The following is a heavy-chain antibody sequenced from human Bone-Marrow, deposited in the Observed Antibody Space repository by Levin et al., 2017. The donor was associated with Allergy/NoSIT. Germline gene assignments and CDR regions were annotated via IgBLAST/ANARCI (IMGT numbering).Heavy chain of an antibody. CDR1: GFTFSSYA. V-gene: IGHV3-23*01. CDR2: ISGSGGST. D-gene: IGHD6-6*01. Sequence: PGESLKISCAASGFTFSSYAMSWVRQAPGKGLEWVSAISGSGGSTYYADSVKGRFTISRDNSKNTLYLQMNSLRAEDTAVYYCAKPRSSIAARPGNFQHWGQGTLVTVSS. CDR3: AKPRSSIAARPGNFQH. J-gene: IGHJ1*01.